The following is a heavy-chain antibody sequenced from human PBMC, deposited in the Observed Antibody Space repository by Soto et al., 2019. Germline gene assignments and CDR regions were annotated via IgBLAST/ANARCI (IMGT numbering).Heavy chain of an antibody. D-gene: IGHD6-19*01. CDR2: INHSGST. Sequence: PSETLSLTCAVYGGSFSGYYWSWIRQPPGKGLEWIGEINHSGSTNYNPSLKSRVTISVDTSKNQFSLKLSSVTAADTAVYYCGRGGIAVVKGRGWSAPWGRGTLVTVSS. CDR3: GRGGIAVVKGRGWSAP. V-gene: IGHV4-34*01. CDR1: GGSFSGYY. J-gene: IGHJ5*02.